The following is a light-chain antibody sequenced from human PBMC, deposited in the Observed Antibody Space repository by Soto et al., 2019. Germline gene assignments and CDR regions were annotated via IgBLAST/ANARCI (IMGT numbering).Light chain of an antibody. J-gene: IGKJ1*01. CDR2: GAS. CDR3: QQYSISST. V-gene: IGKV3-20*01. CDR1: QSVSNNY. Sequence: EGVLTQSPGTLSLSPGERATLSCRASQSVSNNYLAWYQQKPGQAPRLLIYGASNRATGIPDRFSGSGSGTDFTLTISRLEPEDFAVYYCQQYSISSTFGQGTKLDIK.